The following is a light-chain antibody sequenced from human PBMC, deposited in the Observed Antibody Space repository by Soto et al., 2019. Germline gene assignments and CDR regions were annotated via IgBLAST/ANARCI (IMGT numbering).Light chain of an antibody. J-gene: IGKJ4*01. CDR2: ATS. V-gene: IGKV1-39*01. Sequence: DIQMTQSPSSLSASVGDRVTITCRASQSITIYLNWYQQKPGKAPKLLIFATSSLQSGVPSRFSGSGSGTNFTLTISNLQPEDLATYSWQQSLTTPLTFGGGTKVEIK. CDR1: QSITIY. CDR3: QQSLTTPLT.